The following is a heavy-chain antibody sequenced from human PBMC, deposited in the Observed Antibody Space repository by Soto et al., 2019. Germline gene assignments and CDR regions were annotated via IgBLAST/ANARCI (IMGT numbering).Heavy chain of an antibody. J-gene: IGHJ3*02. V-gene: IGHV3-66*01. Sequence: PGGSLRLSCAASGFTVSSYYMSWVRQAPGKGLEWVSVIYSAGSADFADSVKGRFTISRDNSKNTLYLQMSSLRAEDTAVYYCVRDQTYFYDSSGSDAFDIWGQGTMVTVSS. CDR1: GFTVSSYY. D-gene: IGHD3-22*01. CDR3: VRDQTYFYDSSGSDAFDI. CDR2: IYSAGSA.